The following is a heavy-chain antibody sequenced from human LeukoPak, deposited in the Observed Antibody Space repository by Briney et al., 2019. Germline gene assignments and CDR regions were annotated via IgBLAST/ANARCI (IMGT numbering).Heavy chain of an antibody. D-gene: IGHD6-19*01. CDR3: AREGGQWPHNFDY. J-gene: IGHJ4*02. V-gene: IGHV1-2*02. CDR2: INSNSGDT. Sequence: ASLKVSCKASGYTFTDYYIHWVRQAPGQGLEWMGWINSNSGDTKYAQKFQGRVTMTRDTSISTAYMDLSSDDTAVYYCAREGGQWPHNFDYWGQGTLVTVSS. CDR1: GYTFTDYY.